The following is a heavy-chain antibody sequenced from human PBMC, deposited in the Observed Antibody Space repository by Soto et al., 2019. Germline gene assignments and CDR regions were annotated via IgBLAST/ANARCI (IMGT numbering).Heavy chain of an antibody. CDR3: ARVGGINWFDP. J-gene: IGHJ5*02. CDR2: IYYSGST. Sequence: ASETLSLTCTVSGGTINSTSYYWGWIRQPPGKGLEWIGSIYYSGSTYYNPSLKSRVTISVDTSKNQFSLKLSSVTAADTAVYYCARVGGINWFDPWRQGTLVTVSS. CDR1: GGTINSTSYY. D-gene: IGHD3-16*01. V-gene: IGHV4-39*07.